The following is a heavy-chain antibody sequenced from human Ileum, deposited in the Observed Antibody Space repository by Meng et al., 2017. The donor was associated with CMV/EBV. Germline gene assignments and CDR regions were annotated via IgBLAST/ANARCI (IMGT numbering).Heavy chain of an antibody. Sequence: QVQLQESGPGLVKTSETLSLTCYVSGGSISNYYWSWIRQPAGKGLEWIAHIYTSGTTNYNPSLKSRVTMSVDTSRNQFSLKLTSVTAADTAVYYCARNYGSGNWNFFHYWGQGTPVTVSS. J-gene: IGHJ4*02. CDR3: ARNYGSGNWNFFHY. D-gene: IGHD3-10*01. CDR1: GGSISNYY. V-gene: IGHV4-4*07. CDR2: IYTSGTT.